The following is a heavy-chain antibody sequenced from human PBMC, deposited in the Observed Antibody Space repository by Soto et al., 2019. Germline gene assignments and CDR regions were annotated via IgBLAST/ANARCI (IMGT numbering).Heavy chain of an antibody. D-gene: IGHD3-16*02. V-gene: IGHV1-8*01. CDR2: MNPNSGNT. J-gene: IGHJ4*02. CDR1: GYTFTSYD. CDR3: ARGAYIWGSYRSSDLPIN. Sequence: QVQLVQSGAEVKKPGASVKVSCKASGYTFTSYDINWVRQATGQGLEWMGWMNPNSGNTGYAQKFQGRVTMTRNTSISTAYMELSSLRSEDTAVYYCARGAYIWGSYRSSDLPINWGQGTLVTGSS.